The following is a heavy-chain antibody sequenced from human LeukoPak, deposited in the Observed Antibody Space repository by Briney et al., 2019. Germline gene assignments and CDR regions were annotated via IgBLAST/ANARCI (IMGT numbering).Heavy chain of an antibody. Sequence: PGGSLRLSCAAPGYTLSSYAMSWVPQAPGKGLGWVSAISGSGGSTYYADSEKSRFTISRDNSKNTLYLQMNNLRAEDTAVYYCAKGRGVIILYYFDYWGQGTLVTVSS. D-gene: IGHD3-10*01. V-gene: IGHV3-23*01. CDR2: ISGSGGST. CDR3: AKGRGVIILYYFDY. CDR1: GYTLSSYA. J-gene: IGHJ4*02.